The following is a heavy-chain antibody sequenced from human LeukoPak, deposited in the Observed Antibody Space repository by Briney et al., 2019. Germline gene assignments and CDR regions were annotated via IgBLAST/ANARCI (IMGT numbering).Heavy chain of an antibody. Sequence: GGPLGPPLEPLGFPFKPYALPWAPQAPERGLEWVSSITDSGIGTYYADSVKGRFTISRDNSKNTLYLQMSSLRAEDTAVYYCAKGLRGNYDYWGQGTLVTVSS. J-gene: IGHJ4*02. V-gene: IGHV3-23*01. D-gene: IGHD1-26*01. CDR3: AKGLRGNYDY. CDR1: GFPFKPYA. CDR2: ITDSGIGT.